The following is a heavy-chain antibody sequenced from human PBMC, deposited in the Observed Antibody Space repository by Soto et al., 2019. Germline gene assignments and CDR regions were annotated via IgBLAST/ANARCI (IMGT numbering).Heavy chain of an antibody. J-gene: IGHJ5*02. CDR3: ARAPRMIVVGDWFDP. CDR1: GYTFTSYG. Sequence: ASVKVSCKAFGYTFTSYGISWVRQAPGQGLEWMGWISAYNGNTNYAQKLQGRVTMTTDTSTSTAYMELRSLRSDDTAVYYCARAPRMIVVGDWFDPWGQGTLVTVSS. CDR2: ISAYNGNT. D-gene: IGHD3-22*01. V-gene: IGHV1-18*01.